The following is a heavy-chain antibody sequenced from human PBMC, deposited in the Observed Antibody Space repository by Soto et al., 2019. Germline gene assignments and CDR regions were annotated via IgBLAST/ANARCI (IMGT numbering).Heavy chain of an antibody. D-gene: IGHD3-22*01. V-gene: IGHV4-59*01. J-gene: IGHJ4*02. CDR1: GGSISSYY. CDR2: IYYSGST. CDR3: ASSVYYNDSSGYYDY. Sequence: SETLSLTCTVSGGSISSYYWSWIRQPPGKGLEWIGYIYYSGSTNYNPSLKSRVTISVDTSKNQFSLKLSSVTAADTAVYYCASSVYYNDSSGYYDYWGQGTLVTVSS.